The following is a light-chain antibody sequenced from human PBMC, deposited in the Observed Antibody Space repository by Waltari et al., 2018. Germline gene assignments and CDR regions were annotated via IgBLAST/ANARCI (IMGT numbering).Light chain of an antibody. CDR3: QQYNDLLLT. J-gene: IGKJ4*01. CDR1: QSVGSY. V-gene: IGKV3D-15*01. Sequence: EIVMTQPPATLSLSPGETATLSCRASQSVGSYLAWYQQKPGQAPKLLVHSAYFRATGIPDRFSGSGSRTDFTLTISSLEPEDVGVYHCQQYNDLLLTFGGGTKVEIK. CDR2: SAY.